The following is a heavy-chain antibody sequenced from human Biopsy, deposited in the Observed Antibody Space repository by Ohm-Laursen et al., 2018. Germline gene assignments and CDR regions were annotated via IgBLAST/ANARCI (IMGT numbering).Heavy chain of an antibody. J-gene: IGHJ4*02. Sequence: GPSVKVSCKASGGPSSNYAFSWVRQAPGQGLEWVGRIVPILGHLNYAQRFQGRVSITADKSTTYVYMELSRLTSGDTAVYYCAADADGYYTEFDYWGPGTLVTVSS. CDR1: GGPSSNYA. CDR2: IVPILGHL. CDR3: AADADGYYTEFDY. D-gene: IGHD3-3*01. V-gene: IGHV1-69*04.